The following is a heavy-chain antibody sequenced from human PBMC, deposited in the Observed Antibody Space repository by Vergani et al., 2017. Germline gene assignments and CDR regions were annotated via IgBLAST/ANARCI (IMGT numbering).Heavy chain of an antibody. Sequence: VQLLESGGGLVQPGGSLRLSCAASGFTFSSYAMHWVRQAPGKGLEWVAVISYDGSNKYYADSVKGRFTISRDNSKNTLYLQMNSLRAEDTAVYYCAREYYYDSSGYSNAFDIWGQGTMVTVSS. D-gene: IGHD3-22*01. CDR3: AREYYYDSSGYSNAFDI. CDR1: GFTFSSYA. J-gene: IGHJ3*02. CDR2: ISYDGSNK. V-gene: IGHV3-30*01.